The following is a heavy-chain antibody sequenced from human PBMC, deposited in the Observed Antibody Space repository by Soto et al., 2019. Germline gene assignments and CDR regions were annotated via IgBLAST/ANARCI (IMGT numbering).Heavy chain of an antibody. CDR2: IFSNDEK. D-gene: IGHD4-17*01. J-gene: IGHJ2*01. Sequence: QVTLKESGPVLVKPTETLTLTCTVSGFSLTNARMGVSWIRQPPGKALEWLTHIFSNDEKSYSTSLKNRLTISTDTSKSQVVLIMTIMYPVDTATYYCARIRYGDYAHWSFYLWGRGTLVAVSS. CDR3: ARIRYGDYAHWSFYL. CDR1: GFSLTNARMG. V-gene: IGHV2-26*01.